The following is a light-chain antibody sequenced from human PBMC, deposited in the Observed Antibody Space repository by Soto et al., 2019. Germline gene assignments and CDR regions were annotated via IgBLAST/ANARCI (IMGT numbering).Light chain of an antibody. J-gene: IGKJ1*01. Sequence: QMTQSPSSLSASVGARVTITCRASQNIRTYLNWYQQKPGKAPSLLIYGASTLQSGVPSRFSGSGSATDFTLTITSLQPEDFATHYCQQSYTTPRTFGQGTKVEIK. V-gene: IGKV1-39*01. CDR1: QNIRTY. CDR2: GAS. CDR3: QQSYTTPRT.